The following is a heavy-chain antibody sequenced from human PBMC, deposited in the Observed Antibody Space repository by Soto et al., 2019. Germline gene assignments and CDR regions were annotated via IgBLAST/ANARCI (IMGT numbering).Heavy chain of an antibody. D-gene: IGHD6-13*01. CDR3: ARLITAARYFDY. CDR2: IYYSGST. V-gene: IGHV4-59*01. CDR1: GGSISSYY. J-gene: IGHJ4*02. Sequence: SETLSLTCSVSGGSISSYYWSWIRQPPGKGLEWLGYIYYSGSTYYNPSLKSRVTISVDTSKNQFSLKLSSVTAADTAVYYCARLITAARYFDYWGQEDLLTVAS.